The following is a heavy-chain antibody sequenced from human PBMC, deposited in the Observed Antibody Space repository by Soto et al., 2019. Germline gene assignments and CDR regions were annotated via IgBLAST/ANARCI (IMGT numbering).Heavy chain of an antibody. CDR1: GFTFSSYA. CDR3: GRCTSTSCHLGSDY. J-gene: IGHJ4*02. V-gene: IGHV3-30-3*01. CDR2: ISYDGSNK. Sequence: PGGSLRLSCAASGFTFSSYAMNWVRHAPGKGLEWVALISYDGSNKYYADSVKGRFTISRDGSKNALFLQMDSLGAADTAVYFCGRCTSTSCHLGSDYWGQGTLVTVSS. D-gene: IGHD2-2*01.